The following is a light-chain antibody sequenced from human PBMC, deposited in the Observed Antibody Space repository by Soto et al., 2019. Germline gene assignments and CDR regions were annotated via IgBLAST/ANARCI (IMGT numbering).Light chain of an antibody. Sequence: DIQMTQSPSTLSASVGDRVTITCRASQSISSWLAWYHQKPGKAPKLLIYVASNLQRWVPSRFSGSGSGTDFNFTISSLQPEENATYYLQENYSTSVGQGTKVDIK. CDR2: VAS. CDR3: QENYSTS. CDR1: QSISSW. V-gene: IGKV1-39*01. J-gene: IGKJ1*01.